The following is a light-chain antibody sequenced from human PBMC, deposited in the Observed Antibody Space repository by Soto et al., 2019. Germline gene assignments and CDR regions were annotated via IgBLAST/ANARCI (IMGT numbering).Light chain of an antibody. V-gene: IGKV1-5*01. CDR2: DAS. CDR3: QQYNSYSVWT. Sequence: DIQMTQSPSTLSASVGDRVTITCRASQSISSWLAWYQQKPGKAPKLLIYDASSLESGVPSRFSGSGSGTEFTLTISSLQPDDFATYYCQQYNSYSVWTFGQGTNLEIK. CDR1: QSISSW. J-gene: IGKJ2*01.